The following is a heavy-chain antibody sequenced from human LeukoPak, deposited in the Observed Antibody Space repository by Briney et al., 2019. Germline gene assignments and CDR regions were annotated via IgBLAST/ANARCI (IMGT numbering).Heavy chain of an antibody. D-gene: IGHD1-26*01. CDR2: IKAKAHGGTI. Sequence: GGSLRLSCAASGFTFINAWMAWVRQAPGKGLEWVGRIKAKAHGGTIEYAAPVKGRSTISRDDSKNTLYLQMNSLKTEDTAVYYCTTDGVGVEGATYDNWGQGTLVSVSS. J-gene: IGHJ4*02. V-gene: IGHV3-15*01. CDR3: TTDGVGVEGATYDN. CDR1: GFTFINAW.